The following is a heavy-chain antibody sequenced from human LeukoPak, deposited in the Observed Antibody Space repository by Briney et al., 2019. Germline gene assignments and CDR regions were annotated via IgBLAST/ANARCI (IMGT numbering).Heavy chain of an antibody. CDR1: GFTFSSYE. J-gene: IGHJ4*02. CDR2: IRYDGSSK. D-gene: IGHD2-21*02. Sequence: GGSLRLSCAASGFTFSSYEMNWVRQAPGKGLEWVAFIRYDGSSKYYADSVKGRFTIPRDNSKNTLYLQMNSLRAEDTAVYYCAKSVLSSLAYCGGDCYTGFDYWGQGTLVAVSS. CDR3: AKSVLSSLAYCGGDCYTGFDY. V-gene: IGHV3-30*02.